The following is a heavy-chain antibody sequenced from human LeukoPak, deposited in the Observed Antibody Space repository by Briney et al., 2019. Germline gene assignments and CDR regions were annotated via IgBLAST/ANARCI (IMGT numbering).Heavy chain of an antibody. Sequence: GGPLRLSCAASGFTFSSYRMNWVRQAPGKGLEWVSSITGSSSYIYYADSVEGRFTISRDNAKNSLFLRMNSLRVEDTAVYYCARAFLGLLLPVHYFDYWGQGTLVTVSS. CDR3: ARAFLGLLLPVHYFDY. V-gene: IGHV3-21*06. D-gene: IGHD3-16*01. CDR1: GFTFSSYR. J-gene: IGHJ4*02. CDR2: ITGSSSYI.